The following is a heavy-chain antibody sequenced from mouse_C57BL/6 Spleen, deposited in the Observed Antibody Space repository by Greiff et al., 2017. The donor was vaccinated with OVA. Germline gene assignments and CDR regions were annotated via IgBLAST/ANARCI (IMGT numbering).Heavy chain of an antibody. D-gene: IGHD1-1*01. V-gene: IGHV5-6*01. CDR1: GFTFSSYG. CDR3: ARHLTTVVRDYFDA. CDR2: ISSGGSYT. J-gene: IGHJ2*01. Sequence: VQLKESGGDLVKPGGSLKLSCAASGFTFSSYGMSWVRQTPDKRLEWVATISSGGSYTYYPDTVKGRFTISRDNAKNTLYLQMSSLKSKDTAMYNCARHLTTVVRDYFDAWGKGTTLTVSS.